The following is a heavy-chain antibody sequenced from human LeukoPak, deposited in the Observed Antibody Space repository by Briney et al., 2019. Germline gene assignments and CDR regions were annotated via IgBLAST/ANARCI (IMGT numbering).Heavy chain of an antibody. V-gene: IGHV3-23*01. D-gene: IGHD3-22*01. CDR3: AKRTFDSRGPSPYYFDY. Sequence: GGSLRLSWAASGLTFSIYAMSWVRQAPGKGLEWVSAISASCGSTYYADSVKGRLTISRDNSSKMLYLQVSSLRAEDTAVYYCAKRTFDSRGPSPYYFDYWGQGALVTVSP. CDR1: GLTFSIYA. CDR2: ISASCGST. J-gene: IGHJ4*02.